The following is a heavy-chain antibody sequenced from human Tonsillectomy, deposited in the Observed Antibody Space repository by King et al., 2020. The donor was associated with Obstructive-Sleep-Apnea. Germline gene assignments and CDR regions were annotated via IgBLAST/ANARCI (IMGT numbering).Heavy chain of an antibody. J-gene: IGHJ6*02. CDR1: GGSISSYY. V-gene: IGHV4-4*07. D-gene: IGHD2-2*01. Sequence: QLQESGPGLVEPSETLSLTCTVSGGSISSYYWSWIRQPAGKGLEWIGRIYTSGSTNYNPSLKSRVTMSVDTSKNQFSLKLSSVTAADTAVYYCARGPYCSSTSCSTTLYYYYGMDVWGHGTTVTVSS. CDR2: IYTSGST. CDR3: ARGPYCSSTSCSTTLYYYYGMDV.